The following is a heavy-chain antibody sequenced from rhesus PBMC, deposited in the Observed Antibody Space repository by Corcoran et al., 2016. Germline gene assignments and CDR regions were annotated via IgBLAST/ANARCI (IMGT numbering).Heavy chain of an antibody. CDR1: GASISSNY. CDR2: IYGSGGST. J-gene: IGHJ4*01. Sequence: QVQLQESGPGLVKPSETLPPTCAVSGASISSNYWSWIRQAPGRGLEWIGRIYGSGGSTDYTPSLKSRVTISIDTSKNQFSLKLSSVTAADTAVYYCARDRGGWSTATFDYWGQGVLVTVSS. V-gene: IGHV4S2*01. CDR3: ARDRGGWSTATFDY. D-gene: IGHD6-37*01.